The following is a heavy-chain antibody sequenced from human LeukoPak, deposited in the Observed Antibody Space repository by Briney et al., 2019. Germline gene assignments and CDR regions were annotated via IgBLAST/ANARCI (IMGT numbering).Heavy chain of an antibody. CDR1: GLTFTTYN. V-gene: IGHV3-21*03. J-gene: IGHJ5*02. Sequence: GGSLRLSCAASGLTFTTYNMNWVRQAPGKGLEWVSSISSRSTYIYYAGSVKGRFNISRDNAKNSLYLQMNSLRAEDTAVYYCARSAPRWFDPWGQGTLVTVSS. CDR2: ISSRSTYI. CDR3: ARSAPRWFDP.